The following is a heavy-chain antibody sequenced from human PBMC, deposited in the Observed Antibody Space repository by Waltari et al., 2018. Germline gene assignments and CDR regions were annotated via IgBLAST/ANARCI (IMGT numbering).Heavy chain of an antibody. Sequence: QVQLVQSGAEVKKPGASVKVSCKASGYTFTSYDINWVRPATGQGLEWMGWMNPNSGNTGYAQKFQGRVTITRNTSISTAYMELSSLRSEDTAVYYCARAGGELYDFWSGYSINWFDPWGQGTLVTVSS. CDR2: MNPNSGNT. CDR1: GYTFTSYD. V-gene: IGHV1-8*03. CDR3: ARAGGELYDFWSGYSINWFDP. J-gene: IGHJ5*02. D-gene: IGHD3-3*01.